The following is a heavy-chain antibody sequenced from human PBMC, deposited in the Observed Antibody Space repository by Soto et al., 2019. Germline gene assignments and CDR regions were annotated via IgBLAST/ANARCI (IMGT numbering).Heavy chain of an antibody. D-gene: IGHD6-19*01. CDR3: ARDQSVAVADNDAFDI. CDR1: GFTFSSYG. V-gene: IGHV3-33*01. J-gene: IGHJ3*02. CDR2: IWYDGSNK. Sequence: QPGGSLRLSCAASGFTFSSYGMHWVRQAPGKGLEWVAVIWYDGSNKYYADSVKGRFTISRDNSKNTLYLQMNSLRAEDTAVYYCARDQSVAVADNDAFDIWGKGTMVTVSS.